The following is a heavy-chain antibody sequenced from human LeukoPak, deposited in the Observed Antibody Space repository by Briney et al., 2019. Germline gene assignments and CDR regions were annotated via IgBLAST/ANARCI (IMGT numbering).Heavy chain of an antibody. CDR2: IWYDGSNK. CDR3: ARDGGSSGGGVYGMDV. V-gene: IGHV3-33*01. CDR1: GFPFSAYA. J-gene: IGHJ6*02. Sequence: GGSLRLSCAASGFPFSAYAMHWVRQAPGKGLEWVAVIWYDGSNKYYADSVKGRFTISRDNSKNTLYLQMNSLRAEDTAVYYCARDGGSSGGGVYGMDVWGQRTTVTVSS. D-gene: IGHD6-19*01.